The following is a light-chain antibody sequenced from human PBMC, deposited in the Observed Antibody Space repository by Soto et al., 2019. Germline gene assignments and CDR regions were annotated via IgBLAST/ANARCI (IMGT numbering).Light chain of an antibody. Sequence: QSVLTQPPSMSGAPGQRVTISCTGSSSNIGAGDDVHWYQQHPGTAPKLLIFDNNNRPSGVPDRFSGSKSDTSASLAITGLQAEADADYYCQCFDTSLSGFVVFGGGTKVTVL. CDR3: QCFDTSLSGFVV. CDR2: DNN. V-gene: IGLV1-40*01. CDR1: SSNIGAGDD. J-gene: IGLJ2*01.